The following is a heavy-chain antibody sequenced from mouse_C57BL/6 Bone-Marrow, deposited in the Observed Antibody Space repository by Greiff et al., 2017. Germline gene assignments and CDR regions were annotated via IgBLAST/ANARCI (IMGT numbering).Heavy chain of an antibody. D-gene: IGHD1-1*01. V-gene: IGHV5-4*01. J-gene: IGHJ2*01. CDR1: GFTFSSYA. CDR3: ARESEYYGYFDY. CDR2: ISDGGSYT. Sequence: EVQLVESGGGLVKPGGSLKLSCAASGFTFSSYAMSWVRQTPEKRLEWVATISDGGSYTYYPDNVKGRFTISRDNAKNNLYLQMSHLKSEDTAMYYCARESEYYGYFDYWGQGTTLTVSS.